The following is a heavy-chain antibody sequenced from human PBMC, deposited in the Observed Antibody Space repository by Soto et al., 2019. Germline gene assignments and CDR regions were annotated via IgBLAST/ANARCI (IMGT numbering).Heavy chain of an antibody. CDR3: ARILSYPQQLVPFDY. D-gene: IGHD6-13*01. J-gene: IGHJ4*02. V-gene: IGHV2-70*11. Sequence: SGPTLVNPTQTLTLTCTFSGFSLSTSGMCVSWIRQPPGKALEWLARIDWDDDKYYSTSLKTRLTISKDTSKNQVVLTMTNMDPVDTATYYCARILSYPQQLVPFDYWGQGTLVTVSS. CDR1: GFSLSTSGMC. CDR2: IDWDDDK.